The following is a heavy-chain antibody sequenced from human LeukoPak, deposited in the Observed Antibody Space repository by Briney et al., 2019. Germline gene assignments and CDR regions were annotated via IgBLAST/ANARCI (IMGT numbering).Heavy chain of an antibody. CDR1: GGTFSSYA. CDR3: AKDRADYYDSRGYEHEGY. D-gene: IGHD3-22*01. Sequence: ASVKVSCKASGGTFSSYAISWVRQAPGQGLEWMGRIIPILGIANYAQKFQGRVTITADKSTSTAYMELSSLRSEDTAVFYCAKDRADYYDSRGYEHEGYWGQGTLVTVSS. CDR2: IIPILGIA. J-gene: IGHJ4*02. V-gene: IGHV1-69*04.